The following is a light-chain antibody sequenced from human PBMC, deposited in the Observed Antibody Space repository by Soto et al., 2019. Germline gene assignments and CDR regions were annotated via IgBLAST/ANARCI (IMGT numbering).Light chain of an antibody. Sequence: QSALTQPPSASGSPGQSVTISCTGTRSDVGAYNYVSWYQQHPGKAPKLLIYEVSKRPSGVPDRFSGSKSGNTASLTVSGLQAEDEADYYCKSYGGTNNFWVFGGGTKLTVL. J-gene: IGLJ3*02. CDR1: RSDVGAYNY. V-gene: IGLV2-8*01. CDR2: EVS. CDR3: KSYGGTNNFWV.